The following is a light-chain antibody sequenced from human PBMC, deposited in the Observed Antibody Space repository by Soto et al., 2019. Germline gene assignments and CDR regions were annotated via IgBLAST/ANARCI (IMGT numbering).Light chain of an antibody. CDR3: QQRSDWPLT. J-gene: IGKJ4*01. Sequence: EIVLTQSPATLSLSPGERATLSCRASQSVSSYLAWYQQKPGQAPSLLIHDASNRATSIPARFSGSGSGTDCTLTISSLEPEDFAVYYCQQRSDWPLTFGGGTKVEIK. CDR1: QSVSSY. CDR2: DAS. V-gene: IGKV3-11*01.